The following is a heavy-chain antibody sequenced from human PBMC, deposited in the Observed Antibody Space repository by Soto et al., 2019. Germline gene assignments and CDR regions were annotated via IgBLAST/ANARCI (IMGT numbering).Heavy chain of an antibody. V-gene: IGHV4-4*02. CDR2: IYHSGST. D-gene: IGHD2-15*01. CDR3: AKKQYVVGVFDY. Sequence: ASETLSLTCTVSGGSISSSSWWSWVRQPPGKGLEWIGEIYHSGSTNYNPSLKSRVTISVDKSKNQFSLKLSSVTAADTAVYYCAKKQYVVGVFDYWGQGTLVTVSS. CDR1: GGSISSSSW. J-gene: IGHJ4*02.